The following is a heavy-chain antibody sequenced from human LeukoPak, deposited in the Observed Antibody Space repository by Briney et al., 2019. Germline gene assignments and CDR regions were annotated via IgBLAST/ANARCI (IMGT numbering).Heavy chain of an antibody. J-gene: IGHJ5*02. CDR2: IYTSGST. CDR3: ARSISAGGELLWFGELFPRDNWFDP. V-gene: IGHV4-61*02. Sequence: PSETLSLTCTVSGGSISSGSYYWSWIRQPAGKGLEWIGRIYTSGSTNYNPSLKSRVTISVDTSKNQFSLKLSSVTAADTAVYYCARSISAGGELLWFGELFPRDNWFDPWGQGTLVTVSS. D-gene: IGHD3-10*01. CDR1: GGSISSGSYY.